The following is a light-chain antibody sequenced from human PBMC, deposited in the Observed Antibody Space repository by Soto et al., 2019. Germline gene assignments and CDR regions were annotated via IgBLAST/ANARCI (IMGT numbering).Light chain of an antibody. CDR1: SSNIGPGYD. V-gene: IGLV1-40*01. CDR2: SNT. J-gene: IGLJ1*01. CDR3: HSYHSSLSGYV. Sequence: QSVLTQPPSVSGAPGQRVTISCTGSSSNIGPGYDVHWYQQLPGTAPKLLICSNTSRPSGVPDRFSFSMSGPSASLAITGLQAEYDAYYYRHSYHSSLSGYVFGAGTKVTVL.